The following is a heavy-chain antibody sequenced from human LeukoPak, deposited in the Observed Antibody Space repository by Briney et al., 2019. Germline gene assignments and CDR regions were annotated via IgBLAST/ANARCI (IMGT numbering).Heavy chain of an antibody. D-gene: IGHD2-2*01. Sequence: SVKVSCKASGGTFSSYAISWVRQARGQGLEWMGRIIPILGIANYAQKFQGRVTITADKSTSTAYMELSSLRSEDTAVYYCARVSCSSTSCYNSPHFDYWGQGTLVTVSS. CDR2: IIPILGIA. J-gene: IGHJ4*02. CDR1: GGTFSSYA. CDR3: ARVSCSSTSCYNSPHFDY. V-gene: IGHV1-69*04.